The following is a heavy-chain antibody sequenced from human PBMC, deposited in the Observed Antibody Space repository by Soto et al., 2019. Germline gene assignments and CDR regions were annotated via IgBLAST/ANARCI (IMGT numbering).Heavy chain of an antibody. Sequence: GTRRLSGAAAGLRLTDDYMYWVRQTPGKGLEWVGRSRNKAKSYSTEYAASVKGRFSISRDNSKNSLFLQMNSLKTEDTATYYCVHDFFAVNDWGRGTLVTVSA. J-gene: IGHJ2*01. D-gene: IGHD3-3*01. CDR3: VHDFFAVND. V-gene: IGHV3-72*01. CDR1: GLRLTDDY. CDR2: SRNKAKSYST.